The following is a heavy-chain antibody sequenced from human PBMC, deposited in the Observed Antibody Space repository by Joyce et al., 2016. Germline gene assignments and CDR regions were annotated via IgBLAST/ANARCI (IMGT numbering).Heavy chain of an antibody. CDR3: VRHVAALRPRDAFDI. V-gene: IGHV4-39*01. J-gene: IGHJ3*02. CDR1: GDSISSSSCY. Sequence: QLQLQESGPGLVKPSETLSLTCTVSGDSISSSSCYWGWIHQPPGKGLEWIGSIYFSGSAFYNPSLKSRVTISVDTSKNQFSLKLTSVTAADTAVYYCVRHVAALRPRDAFDIWGQGTMVTVSS. D-gene: IGHD4-17*01. CDR2: IYFSGSA.